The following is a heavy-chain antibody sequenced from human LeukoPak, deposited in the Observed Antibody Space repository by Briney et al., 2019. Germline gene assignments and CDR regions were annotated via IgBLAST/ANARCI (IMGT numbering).Heavy chain of an antibody. CDR1: GFTFSSFE. Sequence: GGSLRLSCAASGFTFSSFEMNWVRQSPGKGLDGVSKIIHSGSNIYYADSVKGRFTISRENAKNSLYLQMDSLRAGDTAVYYCARLPTVTTMGYWGQGTLVTVSS. J-gene: IGHJ4*02. CDR2: IIHSGSNI. D-gene: IGHD4-17*01. CDR3: ARLPTVTTMGY. V-gene: IGHV3-48*03.